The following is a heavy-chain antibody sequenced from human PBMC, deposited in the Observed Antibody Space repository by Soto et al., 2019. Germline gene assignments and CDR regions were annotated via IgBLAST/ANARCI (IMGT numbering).Heavy chain of an antibody. Sequence: ASVKVSCKASGGTFSSYAISWVRQAPGQGLEWMGGIIPIFGTANYAQKFQGRVTITADESTSTAYMELSSLRSEDTAVYYCARDGAYFGGDCYSWKTYYYYVMDVWGQGTTVTVSS. V-gene: IGHV1-69*13. CDR3: ARDGAYFGGDCYSWKTYYYYVMDV. CDR1: GGTFSSYA. J-gene: IGHJ6*02. D-gene: IGHD2-21*02. CDR2: IIPIFGTA.